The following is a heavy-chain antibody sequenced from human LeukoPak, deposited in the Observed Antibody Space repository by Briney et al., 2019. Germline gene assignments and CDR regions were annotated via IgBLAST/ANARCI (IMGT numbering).Heavy chain of an antibody. CDR3: ARPYYYGSGSYAFDI. D-gene: IGHD3-10*01. CDR2: IYHSGST. V-gene: IGHV4-30-2*01. J-gene: IGHJ3*02. CDR1: GGSISSGGYS. Sequence: SETLSLTCAVSGGSISSGGYSWGWIRQPPGRGLEWIVYIYHSGSTYYNPSLKSRVTISVDGSKNQFSLKLSSVTAADTAVYYCARPYYYGSGSYAFDIWGQGTMVTVSS.